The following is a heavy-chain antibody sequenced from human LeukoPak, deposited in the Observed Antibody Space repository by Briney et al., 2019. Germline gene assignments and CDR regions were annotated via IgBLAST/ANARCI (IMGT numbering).Heavy chain of an antibody. J-gene: IGHJ4*02. Sequence: GASVKVSCKASGYTFTSYGISWVRQAPGQGLEWMGWISAYNGSTNYAQKLQGRVTMTTDTSTSTAYMELRSLRSDDTAVYYCARGLYYDILTGYYEPDYWGQGTLVTVSS. V-gene: IGHV1-18*01. D-gene: IGHD3-9*01. CDR3: ARGLYYDILTGYYEPDY. CDR2: ISAYNGST. CDR1: GYTFTSYG.